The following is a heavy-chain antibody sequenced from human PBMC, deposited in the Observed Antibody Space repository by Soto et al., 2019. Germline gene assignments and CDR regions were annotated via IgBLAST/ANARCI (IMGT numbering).Heavy chain of an antibody. D-gene: IGHD6-19*01. CDR2: ISGSGGST. J-gene: IGHJ5*02. V-gene: IGHV3-23*01. CDR3: AKDQLAVAGLNWFDP. CDR1: EFTFSSYA. Sequence: EVQLLESGGGLVQPGGSLRLSCAASEFTFSSYAMSWVRQAPGKGLEWVSVISGSGGSTYYADSVKGRFTISRDNSKNTLYLQMNSLRAEDTAVYYCAKDQLAVAGLNWFDPWGQGTLVTVSS.